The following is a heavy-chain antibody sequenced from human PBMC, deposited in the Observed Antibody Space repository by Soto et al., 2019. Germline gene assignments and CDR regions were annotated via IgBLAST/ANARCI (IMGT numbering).Heavy chain of an antibody. CDR3: AHYLIYGDYMYYFDY. Sequence: QITLKESGPTLVKPTQTLTLTCTFSGFSLTTSAVGVGWIRQPPGKALEWLALIYWADDKRYSPSLKSRLTITEDTPKFQVGRTLTNMAPVDTGTYYCAHYLIYGDYMYYFDYWVQGSLVPVSS. CDR1: GFSLTTSAVG. CDR2: IYWADDK. V-gene: IGHV2-5*02. D-gene: IGHD4-17*01. J-gene: IGHJ4*02.